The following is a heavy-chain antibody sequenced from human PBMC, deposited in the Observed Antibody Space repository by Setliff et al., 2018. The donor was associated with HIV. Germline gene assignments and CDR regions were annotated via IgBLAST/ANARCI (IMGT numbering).Heavy chain of an antibody. V-gene: IGHV2-26*01. J-gene: IGHJ4*02. D-gene: IGHD3-22*01. CDR2: IFPNDEK. CDR1: GFSLSNTRMG. CDR3: ARYNLRRGYWYYFDY. Sequence: QSGPTLVNPTETLTLTCNVSGFSLSNTRMGVGWIRQPPGKALEWLAHIFPNDEKSYSASLKSRVTISEDTSKSQVVLTMTNMDPLDTATYFCARYNLRRGYWYYFDYWGQGTQVTVSS.